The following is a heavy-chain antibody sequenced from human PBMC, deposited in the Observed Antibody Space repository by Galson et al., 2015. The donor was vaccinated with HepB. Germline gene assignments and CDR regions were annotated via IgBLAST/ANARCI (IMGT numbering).Heavy chain of an antibody. CDR1: GFTVTTYS. D-gene: IGHD4-11*01. J-gene: IGHJ6*02. CDR2: IHSGDGP. V-gene: IGHV3-53*01. Sequence: SLRLSCAASGFTVTTYSICWVRQAPGKGLEWLSCIHSGDGPYYADSVKGGVTMSRDNSKNTLYFEMNNLRVDDTAVYYCMRRLQRLNGMDVWGQGTTVTVSS. CDR3: MRRLQRLNGMDV.